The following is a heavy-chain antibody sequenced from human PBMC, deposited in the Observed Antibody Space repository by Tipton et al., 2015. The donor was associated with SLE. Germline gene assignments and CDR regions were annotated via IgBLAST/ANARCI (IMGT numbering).Heavy chain of an antibody. CDR1: GFTFSSYA. CDR3: AKEIENVEMATTGDGY. Sequence: GSLRLSCAASGFTFSSYAMSWVRQAPGKGLEWVSAISGSGGSTYYADSVKGRFTISRDNSKNTLYLQMNSLRAEDTAVYYCAKEIENVEMATTGDGYCGQGTLVTVSS. V-gene: IGHV3-23*01. J-gene: IGHJ4*02. D-gene: IGHD5-24*01. CDR2: ISGSGGST.